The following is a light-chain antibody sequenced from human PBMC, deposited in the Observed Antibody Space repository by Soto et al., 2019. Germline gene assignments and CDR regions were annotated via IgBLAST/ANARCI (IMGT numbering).Light chain of an antibody. CDR2: DGF. Sequence: ALTQPASVSGSRGKSITFSCAGSSSDVGSYDLVSWYQQHPGEAPKLIIYDGFKRPSGVSDRFSGSKSGYTASLTISGLQADDEADYYCCSYAGSRTFVFGTGTKVTVL. V-gene: IGLV2-23*03. J-gene: IGLJ1*01. CDR3: CSYAGSRTFV. CDR1: SSDVGSYDL.